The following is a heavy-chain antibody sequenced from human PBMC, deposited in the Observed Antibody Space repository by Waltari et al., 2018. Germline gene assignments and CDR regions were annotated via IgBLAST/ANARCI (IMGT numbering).Heavy chain of an antibody. CDR1: GGSISSYY. CDR3: ARGRGAMIVAPTDLLFY. CDR2: IYYSGST. J-gene: IGHJ4*02. V-gene: IGHV4-59*01. D-gene: IGHD3-22*01. Sequence: QVQLQESGPGLVKPSETLSLPCTVSGGSISSYYWSWSRQPPGKGLEWIGYIYYSGSTNYNPSLKSRVTISVDTSKNQFSLKLSSVTAADTAVYYCARGRGAMIVAPTDLLFYWGQGTLVTVSS.